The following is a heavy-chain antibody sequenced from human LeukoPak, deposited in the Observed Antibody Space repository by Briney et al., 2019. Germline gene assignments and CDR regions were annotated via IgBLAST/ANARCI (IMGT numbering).Heavy chain of an antibody. Sequence: GALRLSCAASGFTVSSKYMSWVRQAPGKGLEWVSVIYSGGSTYYADSVKGRFTISRDNSKNTLYLEMNSLRAEDTAVYYCAREVGAAAGTGFDYWGQGTLVTVSS. J-gene: IGHJ4*02. CDR2: IYSGGST. CDR3: AREVGAAAGTGFDY. CDR1: GFTVSSKY. D-gene: IGHD6-13*01. V-gene: IGHV3-66*02.